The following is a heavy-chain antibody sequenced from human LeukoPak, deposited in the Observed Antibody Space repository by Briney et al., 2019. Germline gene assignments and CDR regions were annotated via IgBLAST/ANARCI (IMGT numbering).Heavy chain of an antibody. CDR2: VYYSGTT. J-gene: IGHJ6*03. D-gene: IGHD3-3*01. V-gene: IGHV4-39*01. Sequence: SETLSLPCTVAVGSISSSYYYWGWIRQPPGKGLEWIGSVYYSGTTFSNLSLNGRLTIVVDRLKNAISLKLSSATAADAGVYFCARRPSYHDVRSAKYTYYMDVWGKGTTVTVSS. CDR1: VGSISSSYYY. CDR3: ARRPSYHDVRSAKYTYYMDV.